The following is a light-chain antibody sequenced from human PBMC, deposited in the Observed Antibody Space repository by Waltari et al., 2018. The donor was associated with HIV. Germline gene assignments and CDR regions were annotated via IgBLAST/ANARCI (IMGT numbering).Light chain of an antibody. V-gene: IGLV3-25*03. CDR2: KDS. Sequence: SYELTQPPSVSVSPGQTARITCSGDALPKQYAYWYHQKSGQAPVLVIYKDSERPSGIPWRFSGSSSGTTVTLTISGVQPEDEADYYCQSADRSGSWVFGGGTKLTVL. CDR1: ALPKQY. CDR3: QSADRSGSWV. J-gene: IGLJ3*02.